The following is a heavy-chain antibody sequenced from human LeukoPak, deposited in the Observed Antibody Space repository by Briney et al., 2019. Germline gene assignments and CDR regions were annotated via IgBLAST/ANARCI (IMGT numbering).Heavy chain of an antibody. J-gene: IGHJ3*02. CDR1: GFTFSSYE. D-gene: IGHD2-15*01. CDR2: LTNSGGST. V-gene: IGHV3-23*01. Sequence: GGSLRLSCAASGFTFSSYEMNWVRQAPGKGLEWVSSLTNSGGSTFYADSVKGRFTISRDNSKNTLYLQMNSLRADDTAVYYCARRFCSGGSCYGAFDIWGQGTMVTVSS. CDR3: ARRFCSGGSCYGAFDI.